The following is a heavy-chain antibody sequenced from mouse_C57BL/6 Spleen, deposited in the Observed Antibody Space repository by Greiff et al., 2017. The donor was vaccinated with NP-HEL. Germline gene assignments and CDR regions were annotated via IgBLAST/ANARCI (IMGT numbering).Heavy chain of an antibody. Sequence: QVQLQQSGAELVKPGASVKLSCKASGYTFTSYWMHWVKQRPGQGLEWIGMINPSSGSTNYNEKFKGKATLTVDKSSSTAYMQLSSLPSEDSAVYDGESGPRGDYGSNSEAMDYWGQGTSVTVSS. CDR1: GYTFTSYW. D-gene: IGHD1-1*01. CDR2: INPSSGST. CDR3: ESGPRGDYGSNSEAMDY. J-gene: IGHJ4*01. V-gene: IGHV1-64*01.